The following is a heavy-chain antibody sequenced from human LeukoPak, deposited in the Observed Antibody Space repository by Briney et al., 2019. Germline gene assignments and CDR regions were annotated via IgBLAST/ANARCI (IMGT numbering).Heavy chain of an antibody. CDR2: ISSSGSTI. J-gene: IGHJ4*02. CDR1: GFTFSSYE. D-gene: IGHD2-2*01. Sequence: GGSLRLSCAASGFTFSSYEMNWVRQAPGKGLEWVSYISSSGSTIYYADSVKGRFTISRDNAKNSLYLQMNSLRAEDTAVYYCARRLGYCSSTSCYAYYYSDYWGQGTLVTVSS. V-gene: IGHV3-48*03. CDR3: ARRLGYCSSTSCYAYYYSDY.